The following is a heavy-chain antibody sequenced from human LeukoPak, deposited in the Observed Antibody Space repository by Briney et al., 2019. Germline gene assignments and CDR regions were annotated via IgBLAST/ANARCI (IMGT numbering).Heavy chain of an antibody. CDR3: AKDLNKYSSSWFDAFDI. J-gene: IGHJ3*02. CDR2: IRYDGSNK. Sequence: GGSLRLSCAASGFTFSSYGMHWVRQAPGKGLEWVAFIRYDGSNKYYADSVKGRFTISRDNSKNTLYLQMNSLRAGDTAVYYCAKDLNKYSSSWFDAFDIWGQGTMVTVSS. CDR1: GFTFSSYG. V-gene: IGHV3-30*02. D-gene: IGHD6-13*01.